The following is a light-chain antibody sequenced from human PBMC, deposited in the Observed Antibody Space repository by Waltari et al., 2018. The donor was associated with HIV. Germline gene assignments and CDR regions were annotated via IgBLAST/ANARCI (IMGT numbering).Light chain of an antibody. V-gene: IGLV1-40*03. J-gene: IGLJ2*01. CDR3: QSYDTSLSAWV. CDR1: SSNIGAGYD. Sequence: QSVLTQPPSISGAPRQRITVSCSGTSSNIGAGYDVHWYQQLPGTAPKLLLYKNKNRPAGVPDRFSASKSDASASLAITGLQAADEGDYFCQSYDTSLSAWVFGGGTRLTVL. CDR2: KNK.